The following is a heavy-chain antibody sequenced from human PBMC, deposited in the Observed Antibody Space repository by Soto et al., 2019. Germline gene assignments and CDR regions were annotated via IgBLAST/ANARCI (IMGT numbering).Heavy chain of an antibody. CDR2: INAGNGNT. V-gene: IGHV1-3*01. CDR3: ASDYYDTSPPE. CDR1: GYTFTSYP. J-gene: IGHJ4*02. Sequence: RASVNVSCKSSGYTFTSYPMHWVRQAPGQRLEWMGWINAGNGNTKYSQKFQGRVTITRDTSASTAYMELSSLRSEDTAVYYCASDYYDTSPPEWGQGTLVTVSS. D-gene: IGHD3-22*01.